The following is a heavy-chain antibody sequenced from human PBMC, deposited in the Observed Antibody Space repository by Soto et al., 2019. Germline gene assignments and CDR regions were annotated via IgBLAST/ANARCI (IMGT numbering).Heavy chain of an antibody. CDR1: GGTISSSSYY. J-gene: IGHJ3*02. D-gene: IGHD2-2*01. CDR3: ASPFPYCSSTSCLYAFDI. CDR2: IYYSGST. Sequence: PSETLSLTCTVSGGTISSSSYYWGWIRQPPGKGLEWIGSIYYSGSTYYNPSLKSRVTISVDTSKNQFSLKLSSVTAADTAVYYCASPFPYCSSTSCLYAFDIWGQGTMVTVSS. V-gene: IGHV4-39*01.